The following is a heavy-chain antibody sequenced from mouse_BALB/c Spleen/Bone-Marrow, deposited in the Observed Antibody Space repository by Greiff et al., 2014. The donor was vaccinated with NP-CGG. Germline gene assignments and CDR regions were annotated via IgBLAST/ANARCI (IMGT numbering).Heavy chain of an antibody. CDR3: ARNHRGSYFDY. Sequence: VQLQQSGPGLVQPSQSLSITCTVSGFSLTTYGVHWVRQSPGKGLEWLGGIWTGGSTDYNAAFISRLNISKDNSKSQVFFEMNSLQTNDTAIEYYARNHRGSYFDYWGQGTTLTVSA. D-gene: IGHD3-1*01. J-gene: IGHJ2*01. CDR1: GFSLTTYG. CDR2: IWTGGST. V-gene: IGHV2-2*02.